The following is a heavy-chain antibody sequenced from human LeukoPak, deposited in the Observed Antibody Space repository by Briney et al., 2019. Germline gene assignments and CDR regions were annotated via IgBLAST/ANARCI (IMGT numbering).Heavy chain of an antibody. V-gene: IGHV4-34*01. CDR3: ARETTHEPVLLWFGELGLHYYYMDV. Sequence: SETLSLTCAVYGGSFSGYYWSWIRQPPGKGLEWIGEINHSGSTNYNPSLKSRVTISVDTSKNQFSLKLSSVTAADTAVYYCARETTHEPVLLWFGELGLHYYYMDVWGKGTTVTVSS. J-gene: IGHJ6*03. D-gene: IGHD3-10*01. CDR1: GGSFSGYY. CDR2: INHSGST.